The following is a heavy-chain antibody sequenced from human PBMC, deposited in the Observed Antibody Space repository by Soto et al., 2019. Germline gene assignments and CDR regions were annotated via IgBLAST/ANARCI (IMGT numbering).Heavy chain of an antibody. D-gene: IGHD3-22*01. CDR3: AKSRPPYDRVVKPFDY. Sequence: GGSLRLSCAASGITFSSYAMHWVRQAPGKGLEWVAVISYDGSNKYYADSVRGRFTISRDNSKNTLYLQMNSLRAEDTAVYYCAKSRPPYDRVVKPFDYWGQGALVTVSS. CDR2: ISYDGSNK. V-gene: IGHV3-30*18. J-gene: IGHJ4*02. CDR1: GITFSSYA.